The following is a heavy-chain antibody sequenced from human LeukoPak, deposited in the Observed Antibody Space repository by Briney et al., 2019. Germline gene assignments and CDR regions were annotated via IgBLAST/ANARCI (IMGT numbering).Heavy chain of an antibody. CDR3: ARDLTDSSGYYGY. D-gene: IGHD3-22*01. J-gene: IGHJ4*02. V-gene: IGHV3-48*03. Sequence: PGGSLRLSCAASGFIFSSYEMNWVRQAPGKGLEWVSYISGSGTTMYYGDSVKGRFTISRDNAKNSLYLQMNSLRAEDTAVYYCARDLTDSSGYYGYWGQGTLVTVSS. CDR1: GFIFSSYE. CDR2: ISGSGTTM.